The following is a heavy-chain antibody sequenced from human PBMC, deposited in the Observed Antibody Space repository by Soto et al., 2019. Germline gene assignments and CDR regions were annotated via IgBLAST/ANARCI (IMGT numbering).Heavy chain of an antibody. CDR3: ARVGRGYSYGSLSY. CDR1: GGSVSSGSYY. J-gene: IGHJ4*02. V-gene: IGHV4-61*01. D-gene: IGHD5-18*01. CDR2: IYYSGST. Sequence: SETLSLTCTVSGGSVSSGSYYWSWIRQHPGKGLDWIVYIYYSGSTNYTPSLKSRVTISVDTSKNQFSLKLSSVTAADTVVYYCARVGRGYSYGSLSYWGQGTLVTVSS.